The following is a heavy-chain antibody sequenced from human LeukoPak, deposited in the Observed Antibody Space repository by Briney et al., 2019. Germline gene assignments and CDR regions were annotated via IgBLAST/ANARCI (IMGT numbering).Heavy chain of an antibody. D-gene: IGHD3-9*01. CDR1: GFTFSDYY. J-gene: IGHJ5*02. CDR3: ARDGLRYFDWLAIVGWFDP. Sequence: RGSLRLSCAASGFTFSDYYMSWIRQAPGKGLEWVSYISSSGSTIYYADSVKGRFTISRDNAKNSLYLQMNSLRAEDTAVYYCARDGLRYFDWLAIVGWFDPWGQGTLVTVSS. CDR2: ISSSGSTI. V-gene: IGHV3-11*01.